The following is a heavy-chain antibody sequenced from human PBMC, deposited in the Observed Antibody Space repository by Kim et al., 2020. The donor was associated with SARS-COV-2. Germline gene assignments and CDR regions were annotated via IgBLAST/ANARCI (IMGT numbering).Heavy chain of an antibody. CDR2: IKSKTDGGTT. CDR3: TTAHPLRYYYYGMDV. CDR1: GFTFSNAW. D-gene: IGHD3-9*01. Sequence: GGSLRLSCAASGFTFSNAWMSWVRQAPGKGLEWVGRIKSKTDGGTTDYAAPVKGRFTISRDDSKNTLYLQMNSLKTEDTAVYYCTTAHPLRYYYYGMDVWGQGTTVTVSS. J-gene: IGHJ6*02. V-gene: IGHV3-15*01.